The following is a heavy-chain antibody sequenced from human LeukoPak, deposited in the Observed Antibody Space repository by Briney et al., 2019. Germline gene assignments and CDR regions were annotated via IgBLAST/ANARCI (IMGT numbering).Heavy chain of an antibody. Sequence: SETLSLTCTVSGGSVRSGDYYWSWIRQPPGKGLEWIGYISYSGTTYYNPSLKSRIIISIDMSKNQFSLKLSSVIAADTAVYYCAREPDPTVTAFHNWFDPWGQGILVTVSS. D-gene: IGHD4-17*01. CDR2: ISYSGTT. CDR3: AREPDPTVTAFHNWFDP. V-gene: IGHV4-30-4*01. J-gene: IGHJ5*02. CDR1: GGSVRSGDYY.